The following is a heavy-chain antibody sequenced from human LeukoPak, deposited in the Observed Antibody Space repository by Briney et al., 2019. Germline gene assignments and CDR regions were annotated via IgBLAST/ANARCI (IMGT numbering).Heavy chain of an antibody. J-gene: IGHJ5*02. V-gene: IGHV1-69*13. Sequence: SVKVSXKAYGGTFSSYAISWVRQAPGQGLEWMGGIIPIFGTANYAQKFQGRVTITADESTRTAYMEPSSLRSEDTVVYYCARAPTVYQFDPWGQGTLVTVSS. CDR3: ARAPTVYQFDP. CDR1: GGTFSSYA. CDR2: IIPIFGTA. D-gene: IGHD5/OR15-5a*01.